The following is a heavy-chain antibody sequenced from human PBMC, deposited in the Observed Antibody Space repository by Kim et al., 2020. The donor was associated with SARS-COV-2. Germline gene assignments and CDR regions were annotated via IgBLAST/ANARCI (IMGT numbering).Heavy chain of an antibody. CDR1: GFTFSSYS. D-gene: IGHD3-22*01. J-gene: IGHJ3*02. CDR3: ARQGRDYYDSSGYYDDAFDI. V-gene: IGHV3-21*01. Sequence: GGSLRLSCAASGFTFSSYSMNWVRQAPGKGLEWVSSISSSSSYIYYADSVKGRFTISRDNAKNSLYLQMNSLRAEDTAVYYCARQGRDYYDSSGYYDDAFDIWGQGTMVTVSS. CDR2: ISSSSSYI.